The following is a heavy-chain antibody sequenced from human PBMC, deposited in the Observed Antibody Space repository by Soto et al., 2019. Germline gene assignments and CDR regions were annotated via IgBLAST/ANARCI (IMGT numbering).Heavy chain of an antibody. CDR2: TYYRSKWYN. V-gene: IGHV6-1*01. Sequence: PSQTLSLTCAISGDSVSSNSAAWNWIRQSPSRGLEWLGRTYYRSKWYNDYAVSVKSRITINPDTSKNQFSLQLNSATPEDTAVYYCARDPEGITGKPAYYYGMDVWGQGTTVTVSS. J-gene: IGHJ6*02. D-gene: IGHD1-20*01. CDR1: GDSVSSNSAA. CDR3: ARDPEGITGKPAYYYGMDV.